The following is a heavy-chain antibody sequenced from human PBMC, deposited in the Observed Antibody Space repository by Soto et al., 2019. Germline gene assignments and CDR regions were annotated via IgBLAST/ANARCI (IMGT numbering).Heavy chain of an antibody. CDR3: ARTQWLAVPFNY. Sequence: EVQLVESGGGLVQPGGSLRLSCVASGFTFSSYWMSWVRQAPGKGLELVANIKQDGSEEYYVDSVKGRFTISRDNAKNSLYLQMSSLRAEDTAMYYCARTQWLAVPFNYWGQGTLVTVSS. J-gene: IGHJ4*02. D-gene: IGHD6-19*01. CDR1: GFTFSSYW. CDR2: IKQDGSEE. V-gene: IGHV3-7*03.